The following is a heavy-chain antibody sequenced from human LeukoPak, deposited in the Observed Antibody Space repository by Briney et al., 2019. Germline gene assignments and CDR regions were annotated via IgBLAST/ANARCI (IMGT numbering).Heavy chain of an antibody. V-gene: IGHV1-46*01. Sequence: ASVKVSCKASGYTFTSYYMHWVRQAPGQGLEWMGIINPSGGSTSYAQKFQGRVTMTRDTSTSTVYMELSSLRSEDTAVYYCARGGRDDYVWGNLIAYFDYWGQGTLVTVSS. J-gene: IGHJ4*02. CDR1: GYTFTSYY. CDR2: INPSGGST. CDR3: ARGGRDDYVWGNLIAYFDY. D-gene: IGHD3-16*01.